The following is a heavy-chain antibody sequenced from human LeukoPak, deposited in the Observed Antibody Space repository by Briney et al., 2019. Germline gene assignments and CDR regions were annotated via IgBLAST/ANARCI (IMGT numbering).Heavy chain of an antibody. CDR3: ARATASGSGRAYDH. CDR2: IHHSGGT. V-gene: IGHV4-34*01. Sequence: PSGTLSLTCAVSGESMIGHYWTWIRQPPGKRLEWIGEIHHSGGTNSNPSLKNRVTMSIDMSKNQFSLKLNSVTAADTAVYYCARATASGSGRAYDHWAQGNLVPVSS. CDR1: GESMIGHY. D-gene: IGHD3-10*01. J-gene: IGHJ4*02.